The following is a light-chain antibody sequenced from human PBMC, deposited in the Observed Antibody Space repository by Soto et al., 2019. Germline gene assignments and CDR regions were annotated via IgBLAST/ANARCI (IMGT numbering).Light chain of an antibody. CDR2: DAS. CDR3: QQYDNLPIT. Sequence: DIQMTQSPSSLSASVGDRVTITCQASQDISTYLNWYQHKPGKAPKLLIYDASTLETGVPSRFSGSGSGTDFTFTISSLQPEDIATYYCQQYDNLPITFGQGTRLEIK. V-gene: IGKV1-33*01. CDR1: QDISTY. J-gene: IGKJ5*01.